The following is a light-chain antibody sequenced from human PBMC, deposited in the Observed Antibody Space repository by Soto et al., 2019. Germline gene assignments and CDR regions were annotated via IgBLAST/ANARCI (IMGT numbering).Light chain of an antibody. Sequence: EIVLTQSPGTLSFSPGEGATLSCRASQSVSSSYIAWYQQRPVQTPSLLIYGASTRATGIPDRFSGSGSGTHFTLTISRLEPGDFAVYYCQHFGGTTFTFGQGTRLEIK. J-gene: IGKJ5*01. V-gene: IGKV3-20*01. CDR1: QSVSSSY. CDR2: GAS. CDR3: QHFGGTTFT.